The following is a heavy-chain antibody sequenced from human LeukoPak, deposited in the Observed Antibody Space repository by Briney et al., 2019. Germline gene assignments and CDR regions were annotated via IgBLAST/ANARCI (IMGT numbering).Heavy chain of an antibody. V-gene: IGHV3-9*03. J-gene: IGHJ3*02. CDR3: AKAQTSITIIVVGDAFDI. Sequence: QPGRSLRLSCAASGITFDDYAMHWVRQAPGKGLEWVSGISWNSGSIGYADSVKGRFTISRDNAKNSLYLQMNSLRAEDMALYYCAKAQTSITIIVVGDAFDIWGQGTMVTVSS. CDR2: ISWNSGSI. D-gene: IGHD3-22*01. CDR1: GITFDDYA.